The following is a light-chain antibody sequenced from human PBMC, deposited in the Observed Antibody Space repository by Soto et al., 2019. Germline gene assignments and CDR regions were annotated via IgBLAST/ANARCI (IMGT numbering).Light chain of an antibody. V-gene: IGKV1-39*01. J-gene: IGKJ2*01. CDR1: RSITSH. CDR2: AAS. CDR3: QQSYSTPYT. Sequence: DIQMTQSPSSLSASVGDRVTITCRASRSITSHLNWYQQKPGKAPKLLIYAASSLQSGVPSRFSRSGSGTDFTLTISSLQPEDFATYYCQQSYSTPYTFGQGTKLQIK.